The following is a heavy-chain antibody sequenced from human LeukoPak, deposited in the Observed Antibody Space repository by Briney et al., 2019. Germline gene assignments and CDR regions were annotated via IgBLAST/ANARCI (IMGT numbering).Heavy chain of an antibody. V-gene: IGHV3-21*04. CDR1: GFTFSSYA. J-gene: IGHJ4*02. CDR2: ISSSSSYI. D-gene: IGHD3-22*01. CDR3: AKVIAYSFYYDSSGLRDY. Sequence: GGSLRLSCAASGFTFSSYAMHWVRQAPGKGLEWVSSISSSSSYIYYADSVKGRFTISRDNAKNSLYLQMNSLRAEDTAVYYCAKVIAYSFYYDSSGLRDYWGQGTLVTVSS.